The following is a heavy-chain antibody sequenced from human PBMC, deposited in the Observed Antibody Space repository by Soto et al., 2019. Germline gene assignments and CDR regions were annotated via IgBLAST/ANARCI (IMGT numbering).Heavy chain of an antibody. CDR3: ARDGRAPYTTKHPPNGFDP. J-gene: IGHJ5*02. Sequence: PSQTLSLTCAISGDSVSSNSAAWNWIRQSPSRGLEWLGRTYYRSKWYNDYAVSVKSRITINPDTSKNQFSLQLNSVTPEDTAVYYCARDGRAPYTTKHPPNGFDPWGQGTLVTVSS. V-gene: IGHV6-1*01. CDR1: GDSVSSNSAA. CDR2: TYYRSKWYN. D-gene: IGHD2-8*01.